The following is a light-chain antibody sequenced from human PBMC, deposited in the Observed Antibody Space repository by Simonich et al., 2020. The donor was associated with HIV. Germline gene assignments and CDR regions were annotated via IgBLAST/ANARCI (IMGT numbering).Light chain of an antibody. CDR3: QQYYSTPT. V-gene: IGKV4-1*01. Sequence: DIVMTQSPDSLAVSLGERATINSKSSQTVLSSSNNKFYLAWYQQKPGQPPQLLIYWATPRDSGVPDRFSGSGSGTDFTLTSSSLQPEDVAVYYCQQYYSTPTFGQGTKVEIK. CDR1: QTVLSSSNNKFY. CDR2: WAT. J-gene: IGKJ1*01.